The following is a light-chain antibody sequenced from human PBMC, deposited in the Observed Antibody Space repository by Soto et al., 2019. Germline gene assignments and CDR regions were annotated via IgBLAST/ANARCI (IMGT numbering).Light chain of an antibody. J-gene: IGLJ3*02. CDR3: QSYDSSINWV. CDR1: SGSIASNY. V-gene: IGLV6-57*03. CDR2: EDN. Sequence: NIMLTQPHSVSESPGKTVTISCTRSSGSIASNYVQWYQQRPGSAPTTVIYEDNQRPSGVPDRFSGSIDSSSNSASLTISGLKTEDEADYYCQSYDSSINWVFGGGTQLTVL.